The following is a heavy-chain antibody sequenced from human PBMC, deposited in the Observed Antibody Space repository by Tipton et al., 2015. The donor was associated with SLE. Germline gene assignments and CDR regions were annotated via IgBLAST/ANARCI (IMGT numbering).Heavy chain of an antibody. V-gene: IGHV3-9*01. Sequence: RSLRLSCAASGFTFDDYAMHWVRQAPGKGLEWVSGISWNSGSIGYADSVKGRFTISRDNAKNSLYLQMNSLRAEDTALYYCAKDWSGGFDYWGQGTLVTVSS. CDR2: ISWNSGSI. CDR3: AKDWSGGFDY. CDR1: GFTFDDYA. J-gene: IGHJ4*02. D-gene: IGHD3-3*01.